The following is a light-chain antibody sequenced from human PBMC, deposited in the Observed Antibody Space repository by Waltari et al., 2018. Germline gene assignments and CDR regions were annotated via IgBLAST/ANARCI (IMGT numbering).Light chain of an antibody. CDR1: QSVGKF. V-gene: IGKV3-11*01. CDR2: DAS. Sequence: EVALTQSPVTLSLSPGHTATLSCRASQSVGKFLAWYQKKPGQAPRLLIYDASNRATGIPVTFSGSGSGTDFTLTISSVQPEDFALYFCQQRSDWPPSITFGQGTRLEI. CDR3: QQRSDWPPSIT. J-gene: IGKJ5*01.